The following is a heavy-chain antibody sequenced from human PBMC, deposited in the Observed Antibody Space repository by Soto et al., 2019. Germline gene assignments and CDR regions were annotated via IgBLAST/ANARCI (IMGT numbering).Heavy chain of an antibody. D-gene: IGHD2-21*02. CDR2: ISGSGGST. CDR1: GFTFSSYA. J-gene: IGHJ4*02. Sequence: PVGSLRLSCAASGFTFSSYAMSWVRQAPGKGLEWVSAISGSGGSTYYADSVKGRFTISRDNSKNTLYLQMNSLRAEDTAVYYCAKVGVVVVTTSPYYFDYWGQGTLVTVSS. V-gene: IGHV3-23*01. CDR3: AKVGVVVVTTSPYYFDY.